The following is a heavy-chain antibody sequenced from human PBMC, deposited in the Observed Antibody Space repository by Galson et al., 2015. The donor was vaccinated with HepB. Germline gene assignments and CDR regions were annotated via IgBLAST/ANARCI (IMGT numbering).Heavy chain of an antibody. CDR3: ARSLDSSGSPGWYFDL. D-gene: IGHD3-22*01. J-gene: IGHJ2*01. CDR2: IYPGDSES. V-gene: IGHV5-51*01. Sequence: QSGAEVKKPGESLKISCKGSGYSFTSYWIGWVRQMPGKGLEWMGIIYPGDSESRYSPSFQGQVTISADKSISTAHLQWSSLKASDTAMYYCARSLDSSGSPGWYFDLWGRGTLVTVSS. CDR1: GYSFTSYW.